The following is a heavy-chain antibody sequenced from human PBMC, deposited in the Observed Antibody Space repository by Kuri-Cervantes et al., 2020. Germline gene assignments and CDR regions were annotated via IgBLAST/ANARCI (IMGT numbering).Heavy chain of an antibody. V-gene: IGHV3-30-3*01. D-gene: IGHD6-6*01. CDR2: ITYDGSDK. J-gene: IGHJ5*02. Sequence: GGSLRLSCAASGFTFSNAWMSWVRQAPGKGLEWVAVITYDGSDKYYADSVKGRFTISRDNSKNTLYLQMNSLRAEDTAVYYCARGRAGAARRMWWFDPWGQGTLVTVSS. CDR1: GFTFSNAW. CDR3: ARGRAGAARRMWWFDP.